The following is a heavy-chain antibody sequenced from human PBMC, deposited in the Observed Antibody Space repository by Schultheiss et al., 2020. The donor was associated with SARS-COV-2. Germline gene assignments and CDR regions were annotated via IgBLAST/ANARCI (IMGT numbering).Heavy chain of an antibody. J-gene: IGHJ2*01. Sequence: ASVKVSCKASGYTFTGYYMHWVRQAPGQGLEWMGWINPNSGGTNYAQKFQGRVTMTRDTSISTAYMELSRLRSDDTAVYYCAREGDFWSGYRKPYWYFDLWGRDTLVTVSS. CDR3: AREGDFWSGYRKPYWYFDL. CDR2: INPNSGGT. CDR1: GYTFTGYY. D-gene: IGHD3-3*01. V-gene: IGHV1-2*02.